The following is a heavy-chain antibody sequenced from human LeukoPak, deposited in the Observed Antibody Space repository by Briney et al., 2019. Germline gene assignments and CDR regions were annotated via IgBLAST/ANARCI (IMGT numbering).Heavy chain of an antibody. J-gene: IGHJ4*02. V-gene: IGHV3-30*02. Sequence: PGGSLRLSCAASGFTFSYYGFHWVRQAPGKGLEWVAFIRYDGNDKFYAESVKGRFTISRDTSRNTLYLQMNTLRLEDTALYYCARNSGIYDSSGYSHYWGQGTLVTVSS. D-gene: IGHD3-22*01. CDR3: ARNSGIYDSSGYSHY. CDR2: IRYDGNDK. CDR1: GFTFSYYG.